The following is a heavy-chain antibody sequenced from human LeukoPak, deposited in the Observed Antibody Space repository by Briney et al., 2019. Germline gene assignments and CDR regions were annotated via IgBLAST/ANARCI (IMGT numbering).Heavy chain of an antibody. Sequence: PGGSLRLSCAASGFTFSSYGMHWVRQAPGKGLEWAAFIRYDGSNKYYADSVKGRLTISRDNSKNTLYLQMNSLRAEDTAVYYCANQDSTEYSYYFDFWGQGTLVTVSS. J-gene: IGHJ4*02. CDR3: ANQDSTEYSYYFDF. CDR1: GFTFSSYG. CDR2: IRYDGSNK. D-gene: IGHD2/OR15-2a*01. V-gene: IGHV3-30*02.